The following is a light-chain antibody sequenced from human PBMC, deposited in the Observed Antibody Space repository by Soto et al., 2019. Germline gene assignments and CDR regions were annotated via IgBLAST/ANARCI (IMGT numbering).Light chain of an antibody. J-gene: IGKJ5*01. V-gene: IGKV3-15*01. CDR1: QSVSSN. CDR2: GAS. Sequence: EILMTQSPATLSVSPGERGTLSCRASQSVSSNLAWYQQKPGQATRLIIYGASTRANGIPARFSGSGSGTEFTLTLRSLQSEDFAVYYCQQYNNWHPITFGQGTRLEIK. CDR3: QQYNNWHPIT.